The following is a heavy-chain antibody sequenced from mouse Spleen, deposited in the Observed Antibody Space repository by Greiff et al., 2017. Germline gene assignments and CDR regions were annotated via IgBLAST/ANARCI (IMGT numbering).Heavy chain of an antibody. CDR3: ARPGYSNYWFAY. CDR2: INSNGGST. Sequence: EVQRVESGGGLVKPGGSLKLSCAASGFTFSSYAMSWVRQTPEKRLEWVAAINSNGGSTYYPDTVKDRFTISRDNAKNTLYLQMSSLRSEDTALYYCARPGYSNYWFAYWGQGTLVTVSA. V-gene: IGHV5-6-2*01. J-gene: IGHJ3*01. CDR1: GFTFSSYA. D-gene: IGHD2-5*01.